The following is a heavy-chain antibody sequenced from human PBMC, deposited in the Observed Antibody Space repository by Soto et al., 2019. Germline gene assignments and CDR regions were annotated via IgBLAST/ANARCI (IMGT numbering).Heavy chain of an antibody. CDR2: ISGSDGST. CDR1: GFTCSRYE. Sequence: GGSLRRSCAASGFTCSRYEMNWVRQPPGKGLEWVSTISGSDGSTYYADSVKGRLTISRDNSKKTLYLQMNSLRAEDTAVYYCAKHRHVAARDFEYWGDGTLVNDSS. D-gene: IGHD2-15*01. J-gene: IGHJ4*01. V-gene: IGHV3-23*01. CDR3: AKHRHVAARDFEY.